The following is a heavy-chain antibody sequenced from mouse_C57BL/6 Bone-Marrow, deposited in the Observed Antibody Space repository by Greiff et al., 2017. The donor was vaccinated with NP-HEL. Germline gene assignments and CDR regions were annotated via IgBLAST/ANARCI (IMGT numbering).Heavy chain of an antibody. CDR3: ARVRPLLLRNYYAMDY. CDR2: IYPGSGNT. J-gene: IGHJ4*01. CDR1: GYTFTDYY. Sequence: QVQLQQSGAELVRPGASVKLSCKASGYTFTDYYINWVKQRPGQGLEWIARIYPGSGNTYYNEKFKGKATLTAEKSSSTAYMQLSSLTSEDSAVYFCARVRPLLLRNYYAMDYWGQGTSVTVSS. V-gene: IGHV1-76*01. D-gene: IGHD1-1*01.